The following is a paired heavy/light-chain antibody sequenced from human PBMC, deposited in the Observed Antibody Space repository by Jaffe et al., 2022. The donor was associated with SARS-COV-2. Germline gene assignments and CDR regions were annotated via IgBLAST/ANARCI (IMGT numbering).Light chain of an antibody. CDR2: NND. Sequence: QSVLTQPPSASGPPGQRVTISCSGSSSNIGGNTVNWYQQLPGTAPTLLIYNNDHRPSGVPDRFSGSKSGTSVSLAISGLQSEDEADYYCAAWDDSLDGWVFGGGTKLTVL. CDR3: AAWDDSLDGWV. V-gene: IGLV1-44*01. J-gene: IGLJ3*02. CDR1: SSNIGGNT.
Heavy chain of an antibody. V-gene: IGHV3-48*02. CDR1: GFIFSSYS. J-gene: IGHJ3*02. CDR3: AREGVPTSVETAGAFDM. D-gene: IGHD4-17*01. Sequence: EVLLEESGGGLIQPGGSLRLSCAASGFIFSSYSMNWVRQAPGKGLEWISYIAGSSSSIYYAESVKGRFTISRDNAKNSLHLQMNSLRDEDSAVYYCAREGVPTSVETAGAFDMWGHGTMVTVSS. CDR2: IAGSSSSI.